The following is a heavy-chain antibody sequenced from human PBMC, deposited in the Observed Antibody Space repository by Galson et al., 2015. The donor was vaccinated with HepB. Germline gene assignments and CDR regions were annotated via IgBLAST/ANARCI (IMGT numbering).Heavy chain of an antibody. V-gene: IGHV4-34*01. J-gene: IGHJ3*02. CDR3: ARGGYCSSTSCSDAFDI. CDR2: INHSGST. CDR1: GGSFSGYY. D-gene: IGHD2-2*01. Sequence: ETLSLTCAVYGGSFSGYYWNWIRQPPGKGLEWIGEINHSGSTNYNPAPKSRVTISVDTSKKQFSLKLRSVTATDTAVYYCARGGYCSSTSCSDAFDIWGQGTMVTVSS.